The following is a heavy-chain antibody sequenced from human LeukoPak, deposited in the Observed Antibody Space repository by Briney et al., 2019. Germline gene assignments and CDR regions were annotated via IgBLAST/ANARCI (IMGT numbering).Heavy chain of an antibody. D-gene: IGHD2-8*01. CDR2: INWNGGST. Sequence: PWGPLRLSCAASGFTFDDYGMSWVRQAPGKGLEWVSGINWNGGSTGYADSVKGRFTISRDNAKNSLYLQMNSLRAEDTAVYYCAKDTSIGKYCTNGVCSPFDYWGQGTLVPVSP. CDR1: GFTFDDYG. V-gene: IGHV3-20*04. J-gene: IGHJ4*02. CDR3: AKDTSIGKYCTNGVCSPFDY.